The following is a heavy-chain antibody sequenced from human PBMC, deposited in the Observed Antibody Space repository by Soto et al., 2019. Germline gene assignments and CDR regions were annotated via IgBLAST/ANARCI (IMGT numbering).Heavy chain of an antibody. V-gene: IGHV3-74*01. J-gene: IGHJ4*02. Sequence: EVQLVESGGGLVQPGGSLRLSCAASGFSFSDYWMHWVRQAPGKGLVWVSCIATDGSTTTYADSVKGRFTISRDNVKNTLYLQMESLRAEDTALYFCARGGGFSGNYLGGQGTLVTVSS. CDR1: GFSFSDYW. D-gene: IGHD1-26*01. CDR2: IATDGSTT. CDR3: ARGGGFSGNYL.